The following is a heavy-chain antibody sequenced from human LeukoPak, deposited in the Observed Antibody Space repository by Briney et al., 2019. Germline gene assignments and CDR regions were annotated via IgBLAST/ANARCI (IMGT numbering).Heavy chain of an antibody. Sequence: SVKFSCNASGGTFNTYAITWVRQAPGQGLEWMGGIIPIFGTANYAQKFQDRVTITTDASTSTVYMELTSLRSEDTAVYYCARTPQHSYYYYNMDVWGKGTTVTVAS. CDR3: ARTPQHSYYYYNMDV. CDR1: GGTFNTYA. D-gene: IGHD5-18*01. J-gene: IGHJ6*03. CDR2: IIPIFGTA. V-gene: IGHV1-69*05.